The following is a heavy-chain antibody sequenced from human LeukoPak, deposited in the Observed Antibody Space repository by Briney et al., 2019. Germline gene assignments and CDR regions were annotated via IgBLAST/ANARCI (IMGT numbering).Heavy chain of an antibody. CDR3: ARRSGYSYEGPINWFDP. J-gene: IGHJ5*02. V-gene: IGHV4-39*01. CDR1: GGSISSSSYY. D-gene: IGHD5-18*01. CDR2: IYYSGST. Sequence: SETLSLTCTVSGGSISSSSYYWGWIRQPPGKGLEWIGSIYYSGSTYYNLSLKSRVTISVDTSKNQFSLKLSSVTAADTAVYYCARRSGYSYEGPINWFDPWGQGTLVTVSS.